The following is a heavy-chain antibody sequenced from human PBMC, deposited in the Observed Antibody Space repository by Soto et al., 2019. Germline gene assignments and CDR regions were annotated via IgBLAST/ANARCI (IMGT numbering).Heavy chain of an antibody. V-gene: IGHV1-46*01. Sequence: QVQLVQSGAEVKEPGASVEVSCKASGYTFTNYWMHWVRQAPGQGLDWMGIINPSDGTTTYAQKFQGRVTVTRDTSTSTVYMELNSLTSDDTAVYYCARGGRDAYYRHWGQGTLVTVSS. D-gene: IGHD1-26*01. CDR1: GYTFTNYW. CDR3: ARGGRDAYYRH. J-gene: IGHJ4*02. CDR2: INPSDGTT.